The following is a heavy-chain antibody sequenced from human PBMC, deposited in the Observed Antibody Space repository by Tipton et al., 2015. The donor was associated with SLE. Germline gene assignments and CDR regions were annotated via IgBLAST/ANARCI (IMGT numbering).Heavy chain of an antibody. V-gene: IGHV3-30*02. J-gene: IGHJ4*02. CDR2: IQYEGDSK. Sequence: SLRLSCAASGFTFSTYGMYWVRQAPGKGLEWVAFIQYEGDSKNYADSVRGRFTISRDNSKNTLYLQMLSLRVEDTAIYYCAKDSGWYYFDYWGLGTLVTVSS. CDR1: GFTFSTYG. D-gene: IGHD6-19*01. CDR3: AKDSGWYYFDY.